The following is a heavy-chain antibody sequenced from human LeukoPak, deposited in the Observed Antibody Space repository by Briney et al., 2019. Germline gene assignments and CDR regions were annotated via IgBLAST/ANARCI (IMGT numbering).Heavy chain of an antibody. J-gene: IGHJ4*02. D-gene: IGHD3-3*01. Sequence: GGSLRLSCAASGFTFSSFGMHWVRQAPGKGLEWVTFIRYDGSNKYYADSVKGRFTISRDNSKNTLYLQMNSLIPEDTALYYCAKPQEADLWVPDYWGQGTLVTVSS. CDR3: AKPQEADLWVPDY. CDR1: GFTFSSFG. V-gene: IGHV3-30*02. CDR2: IRYDGSNK.